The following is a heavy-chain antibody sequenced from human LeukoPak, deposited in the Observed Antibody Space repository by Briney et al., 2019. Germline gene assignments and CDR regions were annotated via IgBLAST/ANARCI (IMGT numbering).Heavy chain of an antibody. CDR1: GGSFSGYY. CDR3: ARGRYSGTGGFDY. CDR2: INHSGST. D-gene: IGHD6-13*01. J-gene: IGHJ4*02. V-gene: IGHV4-34*01. Sequence: SETLSLTCAVYGGSFSGYYWSWIRQPPGKGLEWIGEINHSGSTNYNPSLKSRVTISVDTSKNQFSLKLSSVTAADTAVYYCARGRYSGTGGFDYWGQGTLVTVSS.